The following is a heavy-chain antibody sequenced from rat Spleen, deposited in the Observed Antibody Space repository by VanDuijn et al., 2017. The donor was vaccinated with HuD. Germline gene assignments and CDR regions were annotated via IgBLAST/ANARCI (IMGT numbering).Heavy chain of an antibody. CDR2: IWSGGDT. CDR1: RFSLTSYH. Sequence: QVQLKESGPGLAQPSHTLSLTCTVSRFSLTSYHVSWVRQPPGKGLEWMGAIWSGGDTDYNSTLKSRLSISRDNSKSQVFLKMNSLQTEDTAIYFCTILGYWGQGVMVTVSS. V-gene: IGHV2-15*01. D-gene: IGHD3-1*01. CDR3: TILGY. J-gene: IGHJ2*01.